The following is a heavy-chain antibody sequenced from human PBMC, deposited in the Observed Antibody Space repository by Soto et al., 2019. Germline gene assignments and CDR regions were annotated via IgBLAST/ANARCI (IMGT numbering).Heavy chain of an antibody. D-gene: IGHD4-17*01. J-gene: IGHJ4*02. CDR2: IRGRAKSYAT. CDR1: GFNFTGSA. V-gene: IGHV3-73*01. CDR3: TGRVGDSLQDN. Sequence: EVQLVESGGGLVQPGGSLKLSCAGFGFNFTGSALHWVRQGSGKGLEWVGRIRGRAKSYATSYATSVKGRFFISRDDSKNTAYLQMNSLKDEDTGLYYCTGRVGDSLQDNWGQGTLVTVSS.